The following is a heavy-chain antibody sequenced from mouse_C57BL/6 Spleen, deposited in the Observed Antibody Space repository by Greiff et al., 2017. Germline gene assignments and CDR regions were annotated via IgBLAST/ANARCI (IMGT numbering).Heavy chain of an antibody. CDR1: GYTFTSYW. J-gene: IGHJ4*01. Sequence: QVQLLQPGAELVKPGASVKLSCKASGYTFTSYWMHWVKQRPGRGLEWIGRIDPNSCGTKYNEKFKSKATLTVDKPSSTVYMRLSSLTSEDSAVYYCARMNWDDAMDYWGQGTSVTVSS. V-gene: IGHV1-72*01. D-gene: IGHD4-1*01. CDR2: IDPNSCGT. CDR3: ARMNWDDAMDY.